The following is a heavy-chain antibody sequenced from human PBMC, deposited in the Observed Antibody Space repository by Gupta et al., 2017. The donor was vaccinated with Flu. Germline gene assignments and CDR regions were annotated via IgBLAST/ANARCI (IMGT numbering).Heavy chain of an antibody. D-gene: IGHD1-26*01. V-gene: IGHV3-30*18. CDR3: AKDWKWDRKDDGMNV. J-gene: IGHJ6*01. CDR1: GFSFSNYG. Sequence: GGGVVELGGPLRLYCEASGFSFSNYGIHWFRQAPGRGLEWVVVISDKGSKEYYADSVKRRLTIAIDNCKNSRYLQMNSQRTVETAVGNSAKDWKWDRKDDGMNVWGPGNTVTGSP. CDR2: ISDKGSKE.